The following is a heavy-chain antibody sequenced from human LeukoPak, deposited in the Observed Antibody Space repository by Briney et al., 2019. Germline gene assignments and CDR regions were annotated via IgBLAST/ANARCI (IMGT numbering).Heavy chain of an antibody. CDR2: ISASGHYT. V-gene: IGHV3-23*01. J-gene: IGHJ6*03. CDR1: GFTFSNSA. D-gene: IGHD3-16*01. Sequence: GGSLRLSCEASGFTFSNSAMSWVGQAPGKGLEWVSGISASGHYTYNADSAKGRFTISRDNSKNTLYLQMSSLRDEDTALYYCAKDGSWGDYYFYFYIDVWGKGTTVTVSS. CDR3: AKDGSWGDYYFYFYIDV.